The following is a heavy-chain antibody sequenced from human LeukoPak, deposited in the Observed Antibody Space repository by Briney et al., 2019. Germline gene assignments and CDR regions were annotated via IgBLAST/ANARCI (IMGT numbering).Heavy chain of an antibody. CDR2: INPNSGGT. V-gene: IGHV1-2*02. CDR3: ARGTLIHSSTWYGNWFDP. J-gene: IGHJ5*02. D-gene: IGHD6-13*01. Sequence: ASVKVSCKASGYTFTGYYMHWVRQAPGQGLEWMGWINPNSGGTNYAQKFQGRVTMTRDTSISTAYMELSRLRSDDTAVYYCARGTLIHSSTWYGNWFDPWGQGTLVTVSS. CDR1: GYTFTGYY.